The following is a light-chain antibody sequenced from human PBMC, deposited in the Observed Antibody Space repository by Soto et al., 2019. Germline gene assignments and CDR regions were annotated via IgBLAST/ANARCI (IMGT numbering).Light chain of an antibody. CDR3: VLYMGSVV. Sequence: QTVVTQEPSFSVSPGGTGTLTCGLSSGSVSTSYYPSWYQQTPGQAPRTLIYSTNTRSSGVPDRFSGSILGNKAAPTITGAQADDESDYYCVLYMGSVVFGGGTKLTVL. CDR1: SGSVSTSYY. CDR2: STN. V-gene: IGLV8-61*01. J-gene: IGLJ2*01.